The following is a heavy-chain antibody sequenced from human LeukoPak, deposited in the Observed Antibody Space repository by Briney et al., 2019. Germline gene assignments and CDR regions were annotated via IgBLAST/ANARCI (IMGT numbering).Heavy chain of an antibody. V-gene: IGHV3-74*01. Sequence: GGSLRLSCTASGFTFSSYWMHWVRQAPGKGLVWVSRINSDGSSTTYADSVKGRFTISRDNARNTLYLQMDSLRAEDTAVYSCASLSHSRPGYWGQGTLVTVSS. D-gene: IGHD6-13*01. CDR1: GFTFSSYW. J-gene: IGHJ4*02. CDR2: INSDGSST. CDR3: ASLSHSRPGY.